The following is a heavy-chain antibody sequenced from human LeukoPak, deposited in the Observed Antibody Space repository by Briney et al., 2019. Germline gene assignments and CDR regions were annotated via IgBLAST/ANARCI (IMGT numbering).Heavy chain of an antibody. CDR2: IRYDGSNK. J-gene: IGHJ4*02. CDR3: AKDVGGYDYYFDY. D-gene: IGHD5-12*01. Sequence: GGSLRLSCAASGFTFSSYGMHWVRQAPGKGLEWVAFIRYDGSNKYYADSVKGRFTISRDNSKNTLYLQMNSLRAEDTAVYYCAKDVGGYDYYFDYWGQGTLVTVSS. CDR1: GFTFSSYG. V-gene: IGHV3-30*02.